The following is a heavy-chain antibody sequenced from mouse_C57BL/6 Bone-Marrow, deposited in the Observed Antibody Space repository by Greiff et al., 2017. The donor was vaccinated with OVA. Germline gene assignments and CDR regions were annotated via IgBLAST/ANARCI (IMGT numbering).Heavy chain of an antibody. CDR3: ARDPYDYDVPFAY. Sequence: EVKVVESGGGLVKPGGSLKLSCAASGFTFSSYAMSWVRQTPEKRLEWVATISDGGSYTYYPDNVKGRFTISRDNAKNNLYLQMSHLKSEDTAMYYWARDPYDYDVPFAYWGQGTLVTVSA. J-gene: IGHJ3*01. CDR2: ISDGGSYT. V-gene: IGHV5-4*01. D-gene: IGHD2-4*01. CDR1: GFTFSSYA.